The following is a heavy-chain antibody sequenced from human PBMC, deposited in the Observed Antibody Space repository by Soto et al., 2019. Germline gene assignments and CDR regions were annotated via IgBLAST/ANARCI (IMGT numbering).Heavy chain of an antibody. CDR2: INHSGST. V-gene: IGHV4-34*01. D-gene: IGHD6-13*01. CDR1: GGSFSGYY. J-gene: IGHJ4*02. CDR3: ASDPSSWPDY. Sequence: QVQLQQWGAGLLKPSETLSLTCAVYGGSFSGYYWSWIRQPPGKGLEWIGEINHSGSTNYNPSLKSRVTISVDTSKNQFSLNLSSVTAADTAVYYCASDPSSWPDYWGQGTLVTVSS.